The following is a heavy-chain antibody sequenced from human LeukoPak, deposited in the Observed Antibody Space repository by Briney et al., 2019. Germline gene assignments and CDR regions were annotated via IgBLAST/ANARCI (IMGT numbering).Heavy chain of an antibody. CDR2: ISYDAYYK. Sequence: GGSLRLSCGASGFTFSTYGMHWVRQAPGKGLGWVAGISYDAYYKYYADSVKGRFTISRDNSKNTLYLQMNSLRAEDTAVYYCARDIGYFHFDYWGQGTLVTVSS. CDR3: ARDIGYFHFDY. CDR1: GFTFSTYG. D-gene: IGHD6-13*01. V-gene: IGHV3-30*03. J-gene: IGHJ4*02.